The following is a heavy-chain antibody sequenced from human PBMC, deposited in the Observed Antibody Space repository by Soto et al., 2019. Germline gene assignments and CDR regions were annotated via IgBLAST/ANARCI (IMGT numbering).Heavy chain of an antibody. CDR3: AHGDPLDFHY. CDR2: IYWNGIE. CDR1: GFSLSSSGEA. D-gene: IGHD3-10*01. V-gene: IGHV2-5*01. Sequence: QITLKESGPALVKPTQTLTLTCTFSGFSLSSSGEAVGWIRQPPGKALEWLALIYWNGIERYSPSLKSRLTITKDTSKNQVVLTVTKMYPVDTATYFCAHGDPLDFHYWGQGTLVTVSP. J-gene: IGHJ4*02.